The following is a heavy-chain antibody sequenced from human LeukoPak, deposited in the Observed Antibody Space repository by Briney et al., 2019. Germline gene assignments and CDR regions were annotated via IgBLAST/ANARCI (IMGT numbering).Heavy chain of an antibody. CDR3: ARARYGGNYYFDY. CDR1: GXTFSSYW. D-gene: IGHD4-23*01. Sequence: GGSLRLSCAASGXTFSSYWMHWVRQAPGKGRVWVSRINSDGSSTSYADSVKGRFTISRDNAKNTLYLQMNSLRAEDTAVYYCARARYGGNYYFDYWGQGTLVTVSS. V-gene: IGHV3-74*01. CDR2: INSDGSST. J-gene: IGHJ4*02.